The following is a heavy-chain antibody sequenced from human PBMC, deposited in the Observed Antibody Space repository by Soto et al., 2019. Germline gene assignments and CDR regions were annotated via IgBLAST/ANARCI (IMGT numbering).Heavy chain of an antibody. CDR2: IRQDGSEA. J-gene: IGHJ6*02. CDR1: GFTFTNYY. Sequence: EVQLEESGGGLVQPGGSLRLSCVASGFTFTNYYINWIRQAPGKGLEWVANIRQDGSEAFYVDSVRGRFTMTRDNAKNSVYLQMNSLSVEDRAVYYCATLRGGAALDVWGRGTTVSVSS. CDR3: ATLRGGAALDV. V-gene: IGHV3-7*03. D-gene: IGHD3-16*01.